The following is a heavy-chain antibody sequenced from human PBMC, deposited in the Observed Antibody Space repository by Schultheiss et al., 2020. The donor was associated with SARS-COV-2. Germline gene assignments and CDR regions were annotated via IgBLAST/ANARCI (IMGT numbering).Heavy chain of an antibody. CDR2: ISGSGGST. Sequence: GGSLRLSCAASGFTFSSYAMSWVRQAPGKGLEWVSAISGSGGSTYYADSVKGRFTISRDNSKNTLYQQMNSLRAEDTAVYYCAKDFGYCSSTSCLGDPFDIWGQGTMVTVSS. V-gene: IGHV3-23*01. CDR3: AKDFGYCSSTSCLGDPFDI. D-gene: IGHD2-2*03. J-gene: IGHJ3*02. CDR1: GFTFSSYA.